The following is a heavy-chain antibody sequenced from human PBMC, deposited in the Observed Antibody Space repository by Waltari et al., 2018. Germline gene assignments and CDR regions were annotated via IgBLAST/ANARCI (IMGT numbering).Heavy chain of an antibody. V-gene: IGHV3-23*04. CDR3: AKRWAIYYFEY. Sequence: EVQLVESGGGLVQPGGSLRLSCAASGFNFKNFAMSWVRQAPGKGLEWVSTITESGDTFYADSVKGRFATSRDNYKNTLSLQMNSLRAEDTAVYYCAKRWAIYYFEYWGQGNLVTVSS. D-gene: IGHD3-9*01. CDR2: ITESGDT. CDR1: GFNFKNFA. J-gene: IGHJ4*02.